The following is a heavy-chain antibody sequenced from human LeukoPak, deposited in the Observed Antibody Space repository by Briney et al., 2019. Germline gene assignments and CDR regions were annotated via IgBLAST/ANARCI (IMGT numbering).Heavy chain of an antibody. D-gene: IGHD3-9*01. J-gene: IGHJ4*02. Sequence: PSETLSLTCVVYGGSFSAYYWNWIRQPPGKGLEWIGEINHSGSTNYKPSLKSRVTLSVDTSKNQFSLKLSSVTAADTAVYYCARSPGYYDILTGYPRWGQGTLVTVSS. CDR2: INHSGST. CDR3: ARSPGYYDILTGYPR. CDR1: GGSFSAYY. V-gene: IGHV4-34*01.